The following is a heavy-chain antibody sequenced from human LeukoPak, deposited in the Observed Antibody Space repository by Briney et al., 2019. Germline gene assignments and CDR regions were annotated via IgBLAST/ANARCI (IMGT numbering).Heavy chain of an antibody. CDR3: ARSRAAAAVYWFDP. Sequence: ASVKVSCKASGYTFTGYYMHWVRQAPGQGLEWMGRINPNSGGTNYAQQFQGRVTMTRDTSISTAYMELSRLRSDDTAVYYCARSRAAAAVYWFDPWGQGTLVTVSS. CDR2: INPNSGGT. CDR1: GYTFTGYY. J-gene: IGHJ5*02. V-gene: IGHV1-2*06. D-gene: IGHD6-13*01.